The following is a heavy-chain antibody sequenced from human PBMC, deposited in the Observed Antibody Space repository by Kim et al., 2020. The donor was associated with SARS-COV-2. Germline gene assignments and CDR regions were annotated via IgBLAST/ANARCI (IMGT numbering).Heavy chain of an antibody. D-gene: IGHD6-13*01. J-gene: IGHJ4*02. Sequence: SETLSLTCAVYGGSFSGYYWSWIRQPPGKGLEWIGEINHSGSTNYNPSLKSRVTISVDTSKNQFSLKLSSVTAADTAVYYCARVFSWYLDFDYWGQGTLVTVSS. V-gene: IGHV4-34*01. CDR3: ARVFSWYLDFDY. CDR2: INHSGST. CDR1: GGSFSGYY.